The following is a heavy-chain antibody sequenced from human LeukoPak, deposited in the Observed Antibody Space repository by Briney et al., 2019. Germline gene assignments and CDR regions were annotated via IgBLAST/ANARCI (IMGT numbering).Heavy chain of an antibody. Sequence: GESLKISCKGSGYSLTSYWIGWVRQMPGKGLEWMGIIYPGDSDTRYSPSFQGQVTISADKSISTAYLQWSSLKASDTAMYYCARSITIFGVVIMAWFDSWGQGTLVTVSS. V-gene: IGHV5-51*01. D-gene: IGHD3-3*01. CDR3: ARSITIFGVVIMAWFDS. CDR1: GYSLTSYW. CDR2: IYPGDSDT. J-gene: IGHJ5*01.